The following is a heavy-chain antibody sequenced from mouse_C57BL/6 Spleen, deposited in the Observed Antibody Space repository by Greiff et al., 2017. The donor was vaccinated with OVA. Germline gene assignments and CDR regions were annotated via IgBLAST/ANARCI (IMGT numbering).Heavy chain of an antibody. V-gene: IGHV1-81*01. CDR2: IYPRSGNT. D-gene: IGHD2-3*01. Sequence: QVQLQQSGAELARPGASVKLSCKASGYTFTSYGISWVKQRTGQGLEWIGEIYPRSGNTYYNEKFKGKATLTADKSSSTAYMELRSLTSEDSAVYFCAREAGIYDGYYGYWGQGTTLTVSS. CDR3: AREAGIYDGYYGY. J-gene: IGHJ2*01. CDR1: GYTFTSYG.